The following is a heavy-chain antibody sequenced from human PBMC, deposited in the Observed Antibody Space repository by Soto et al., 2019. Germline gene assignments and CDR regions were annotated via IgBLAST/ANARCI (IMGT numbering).Heavy chain of an antibody. CDR1: GGTFSSYT. D-gene: IGHD2-8*01. V-gene: IGHV1-69*01. CDR3: ARGVPCRGYCINKPAWFDT. CDR2: IIPIFGTA. Sequence: QVQLVQSGAEVKKPGSSVKVSCKASGGTFSSYTFSWVRQPPGQGLEWMGGIIPIFGTANYAQTFQGRVTITADQTTCTAYMELSSLRSEDTALYYCARGVPCRGYCINKPAWFDTWGQGTMVTVSS. J-gene: IGHJ5*02.